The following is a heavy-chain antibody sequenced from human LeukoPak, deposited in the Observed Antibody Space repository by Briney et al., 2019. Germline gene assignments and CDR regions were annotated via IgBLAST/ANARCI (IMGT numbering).Heavy chain of an antibody. CDR3: ARDPVEMATIPSGFDP. Sequence: GASVEVSCKASEYTFTGYYMHWVRQAPGQGPEWMGWINPNSGGTNYAQKFQGRVTMTRDTSISTAYMELRSLRSDDTAVYYCARDPVEMATIPSGFDPWGQGTLVTVSS. D-gene: IGHD5-24*01. CDR2: INPNSGGT. J-gene: IGHJ5*02. V-gene: IGHV1-2*02. CDR1: EYTFTGYY.